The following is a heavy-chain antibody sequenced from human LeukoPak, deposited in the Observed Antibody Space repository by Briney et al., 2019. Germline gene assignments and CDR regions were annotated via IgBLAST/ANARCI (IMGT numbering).Heavy chain of an antibody. CDR2: INPNGGST. Sequence: PGGSLRLSFAGSGFTFSIYSMHWVRQAPGRGLEYVSAINPNGGSTYYANSVKGRFTISRDNSKNTLYLQMGSLRAEDMAMYYCARSLGAYSDYVVNDPYKFWGQGTLVTVSS. J-gene: IGHJ4*02. CDR1: GFTFSIYS. D-gene: IGHD5-12*01. V-gene: IGHV3-64*01. CDR3: ARSLGAYSDYVVNDPYKF.